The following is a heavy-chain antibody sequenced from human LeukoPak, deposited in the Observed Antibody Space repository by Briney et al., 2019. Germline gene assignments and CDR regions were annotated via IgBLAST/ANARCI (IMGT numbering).Heavy chain of an antibody. CDR1: GGSFSSYY. CDR2: IYYSGST. D-gene: IGHD3-3*01. Sequence: SETLSLTCAVYGGSFSSYYWGWIRQPPGKGLEWIGSIYYSGSTYYNPSLKSRVTISVDTSKNQFSLKLSSVTAADTAVYYCASDTYYDFWSGYYWGQRTLVTVSS. V-gene: IGHV4-39*01. CDR3: ASDTYYDFWSGYY. J-gene: IGHJ4*02.